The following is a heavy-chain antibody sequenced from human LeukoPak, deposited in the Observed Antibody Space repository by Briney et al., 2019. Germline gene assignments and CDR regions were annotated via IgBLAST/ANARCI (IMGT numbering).Heavy chain of an antibody. CDR1: GFIFSDYW. D-gene: IGHD3-22*01. J-gene: IGHJ4*02. Sequence: GGSLRLSCAASGFIFSDYWMGWVRQAPGKGREWVASIKPDGNEQYYVDSVRGRFTISRDNSKDSLFLQMDSLRDDDTAVYYCAGYYYDSSGYYVWGQGTLVTVSS. V-gene: IGHV3-7*01. CDR2: IKPDGNEQ. CDR3: AGYYYDSSGYYV.